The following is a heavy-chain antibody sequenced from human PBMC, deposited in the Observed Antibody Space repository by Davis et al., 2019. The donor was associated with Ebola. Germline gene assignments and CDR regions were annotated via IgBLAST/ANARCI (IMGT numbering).Heavy chain of an antibody. CDR1: GFTFSDSA. CDR2: IRTKANNYAT. D-gene: IGHD1-26*01. V-gene: IGHV3-73*01. Sequence: PGGSLRLSCAASGFTFSDSAVHWVRQASGKGLEWVGRIRTKANNYATAYAASVKGRFTISRDDSKNTAYLQMNSLKTEDTAVYYCTSTTPDYWGQGTLVTVSS. J-gene: IGHJ4*02. CDR3: TSTTPDY.